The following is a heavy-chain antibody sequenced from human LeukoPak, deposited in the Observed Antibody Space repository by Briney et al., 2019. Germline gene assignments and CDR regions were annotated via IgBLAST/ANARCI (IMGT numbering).Heavy chain of an antibody. V-gene: IGHV1-2*02. CDR1: GYTFTGYY. Sequence: ASVKVSCKTSGYTFTGYYMHWVRQAPGQGLEWMGWINPNSGGTNYARTFQGRVTMTRDTSISTAYMELSRLTYDDTGVYYCAREGVGAATAVWGQGTLVTVSS. CDR2: INPNSGGT. CDR3: AREGVGAATAV. D-gene: IGHD6-13*01. J-gene: IGHJ4*02.